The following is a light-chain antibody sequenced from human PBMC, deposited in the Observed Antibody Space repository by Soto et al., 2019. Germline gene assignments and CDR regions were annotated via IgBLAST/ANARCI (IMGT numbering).Light chain of an antibody. V-gene: IGLV1-47*01. CDR2: RNN. J-gene: IGLJ3*02. CDR1: SSNIGSNY. Sequence: QSVLTQPPSASGTPGQRVTISCSGSSSNIGSNYVYWYQQLPGTAPKLLIYRNNQRPSGVPDRFSGSKSGTSASLAISGLXXXXXXXYYCAAWDDSLSGVVFGGGTKVTVL. CDR3: AAWDDSLSGVV.